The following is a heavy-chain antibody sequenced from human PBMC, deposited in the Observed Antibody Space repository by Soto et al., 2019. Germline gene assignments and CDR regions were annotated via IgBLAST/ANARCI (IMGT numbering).Heavy chain of an antibody. V-gene: IGHV4-34*01. D-gene: IGHD2-15*01. Sequence: SETLSVTCAVYCGSFSGYYWSWIRQPPGKGLEWIGEINHSGSTNYNPSLKSRVTISVDTSKNQFSLKLSSVTAADTAVYYCARELLALVYWGQGTLVTVSS. CDR2: INHSGST. CDR3: ARELLALVY. J-gene: IGHJ4*02. CDR1: CGSFSGYY.